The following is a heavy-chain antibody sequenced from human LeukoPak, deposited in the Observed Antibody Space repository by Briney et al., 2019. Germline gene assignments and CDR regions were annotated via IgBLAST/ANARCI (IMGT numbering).Heavy chain of an antibody. CDR3: AGSIAAAGSFDP. CDR1: GGSFSGYY. V-gene: IGHV4-34*01. J-gene: IGHJ5*02. D-gene: IGHD6-13*01. CDR2: INHSGST. Sequence: SETLSLTCAVYGGSFSGYYWSWIRQPPGKGLEWIGEINHSGSTNYNPSLKSRVTKSVDTSKNQFSLKLSSVTAADTAVYYCAGSIAAAGSFDPWGQGTLVTVSS.